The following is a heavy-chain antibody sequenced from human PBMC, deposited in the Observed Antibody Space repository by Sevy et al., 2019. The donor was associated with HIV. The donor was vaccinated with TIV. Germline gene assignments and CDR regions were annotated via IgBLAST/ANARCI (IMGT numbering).Heavy chain of an antibody. CDR2: INPNRGGT. J-gene: IGHJ4*02. CDR1: GYTFTGYY. Sequence: ASVKVSCKASGYTFTGYYMHWVRQAPGQGLEWMGWINPNRGGTNYAQKFQGRVTMTRDTSISTAYMELSRLRSDDTAVYYCARDLAYYDSSGYLPALDYFDYWGQGTLVTVSS. CDR3: ARDLAYYDSSGYLPALDYFDY. V-gene: IGHV1-2*02. D-gene: IGHD3-22*01.